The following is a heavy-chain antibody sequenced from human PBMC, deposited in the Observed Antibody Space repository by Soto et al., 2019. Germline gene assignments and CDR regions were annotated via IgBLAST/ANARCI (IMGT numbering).Heavy chain of an antibody. V-gene: IGHV4-30-2*01. CDR3: ARVSRFGSGSYYMIWFDP. Sequence: TLSLTCAVSGGSISSGGYSWSWIRQPPGKGLEWIGYIYHSGSTYYNPSLKSRVTISVDRSKNQFSLKLSSVTAADTAVFFCARVSRFGSGSYYMIWFDPWGQGTLVTVSS. J-gene: IGHJ5*02. D-gene: IGHD3-10*01. CDR1: GGSISSGGYS. CDR2: IYHSGST.